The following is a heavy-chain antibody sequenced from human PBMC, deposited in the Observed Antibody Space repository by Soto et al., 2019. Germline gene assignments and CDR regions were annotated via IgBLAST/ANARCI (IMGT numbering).Heavy chain of an antibody. V-gene: IGHV6-1*01. CDR1: GDSVSTNSAT. D-gene: IGHD2-8*01. J-gene: IGHJ5*01. CDR2: TYYRSNWYT. Sequence: SQTLSLTCAISGDSVSTNSATWDWIRQSPSRGLEWLGRTYYRSNWYTDYAVSVKGRITISPDTSNNQLSLQLNSFIPDVTFVYYCARLIGNSWLDSWGQGTLVTVSS. CDR3: ARLIGNSWLDS.